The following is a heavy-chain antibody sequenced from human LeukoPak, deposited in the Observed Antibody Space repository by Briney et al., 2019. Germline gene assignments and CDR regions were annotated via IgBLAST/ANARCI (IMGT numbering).Heavy chain of an antibody. V-gene: IGHV3-30*04. Sequence: GGSLRLSCAASGFTFSSYAMHWVRQAPGKGLEWVAVISYDGSNKYYADSVKGRFTISRDNSKNTLYLQMNSLRAEDTAVYYCARDRSSGPRYYFDYWGQGILVTVSS. J-gene: IGHJ4*02. CDR1: GFTFSSYA. CDR2: ISYDGSNK. CDR3: ARDRSSGPRYYFDY. D-gene: IGHD3-10*01.